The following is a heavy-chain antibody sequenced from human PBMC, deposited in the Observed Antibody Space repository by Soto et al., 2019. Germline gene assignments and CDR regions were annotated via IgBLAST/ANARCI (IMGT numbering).Heavy chain of an antibody. D-gene: IGHD3-9*01. CDR2: ISSSSSYI. CDR3: ARQPDILTAYGMDV. V-gene: IGHV3-21*01. Sequence: EVQLVESGGGLVQPGGSLRLSCAASGFTFSSYSMNWVRQAPGKGLEWVSSISSSSSYIYYADSVKGRFTISRDNAKNSLYLQMNSLRAEDTAVYYCARQPDILTAYGMDVWGQGTTVTVSS. J-gene: IGHJ6*02. CDR1: GFTFSSYS.